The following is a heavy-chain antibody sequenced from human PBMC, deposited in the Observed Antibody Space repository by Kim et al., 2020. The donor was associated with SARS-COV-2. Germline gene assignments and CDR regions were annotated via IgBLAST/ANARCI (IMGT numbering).Heavy chain of an antibody. V-gene: IGHV3-23*01. CDR1: GFTFNSYA. CDR2: ISGSGDST. J-gene: IGHJ4*02. D-gene: IGHD3-3*01. CDR3: AKAGRFLEWSTFDY. Sequence: GGSLRLSCAASGFTFNSYAMSWVRQAPGKGLEWVSIISGSGDSTYYADSVKGRFTISRDNSKKTLFLQMSSLRADDTAVYYCAKAGRFLEWSTFDYWGQGTQVTVSS.